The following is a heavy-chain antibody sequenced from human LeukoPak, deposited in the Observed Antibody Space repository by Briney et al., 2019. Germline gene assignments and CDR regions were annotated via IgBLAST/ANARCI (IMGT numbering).Heavy chain of an antibody. CDR2: VHYSGGS. V-gene: IGHV4-39*07. Sequence: TSETLSLTCTVSGGSISSSTYYWGWIRQSPGKGLEWIGSVHYSGGSYYNPSLKSRVTISLNTSKNQFSLKLSSVTAADTAVYFCARARGWQQVVWGQGTLVTVSS. J-gene: IGHJ4*02. D-gene: IGHD6-13*01. CDR1: GGSISSSTYY. CDR3: ARARGWQQVV.